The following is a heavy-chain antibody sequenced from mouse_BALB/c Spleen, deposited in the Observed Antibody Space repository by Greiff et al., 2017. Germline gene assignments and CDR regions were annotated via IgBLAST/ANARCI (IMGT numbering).Heavy chain of an antibody. CDR2: INSNGGST. J-gene: IGHJ3*01. Sequence: EVQLVESGGGLVQPGGSLKLSCAASGFTFSSYGMSWVRQTPDKRLELVATINSNGGSTYYPDSVKGRFTISRDNAKNTLYLQMSSLKSEDTAMYYCARADEAWFAYWGQGTLVTVSA. V-gene: IGHV5-6-3*01. CDR1: GFTFSSYG. CDR3: ARADEAWFAY.